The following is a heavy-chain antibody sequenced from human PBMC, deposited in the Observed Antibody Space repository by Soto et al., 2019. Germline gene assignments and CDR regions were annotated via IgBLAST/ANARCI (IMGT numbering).Heavy chain of an antibody. Sequence: VQLVQSGTELKKPGTSVNVSCKTSGGSFNRFGLSWVRQAPGQGLEWMGWIIPMLGTTKYAQRFQGRVTLTSDESANTAYMVLGSLRSENTAVYYCATTSHHDYRVPVPIKYYGVHVLGQGTTVSVSS. CDR3: ATTSHHDYRVPVPIKYYGVHV. CDR1: GGSFNRFG. D-gene: IGHD4-4*01. V-gene: IGHV1-69*05. J-gene: IGHJ6*02. CDR2: IIPMLGTT.